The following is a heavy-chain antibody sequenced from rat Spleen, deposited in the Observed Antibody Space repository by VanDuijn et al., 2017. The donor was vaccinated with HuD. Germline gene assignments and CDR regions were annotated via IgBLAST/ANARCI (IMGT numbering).Heavy chain of an antibody. CDR3: TTANNGGFSELYYFDY. CDR1: GLSFSNYD. D-gene: IGHD1-11*01. CDR2: ISTGGGST. J-gene: IGHJ2*01. Sequence: EVQLVESGGGLVQPGRSMKLSCAASGLSFSNYDMAWVRQAPTKGLEWVAYISTGGGSTYYRDSVKGRFTISRDNAKNTLYLQMDSLRSEDTATYYCTTANNGGFSELYYFDYWGQGVMVTVSS. V-gene: IGHV5-27*01.